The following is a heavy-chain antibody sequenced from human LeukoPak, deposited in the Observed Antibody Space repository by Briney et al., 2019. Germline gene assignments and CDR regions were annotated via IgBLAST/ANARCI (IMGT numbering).Heavy chain of an antibody. Sequence: SETLSLTCTVSGGSISSSSYYWGWIRQPPGKGLEWIGEINHSGSTNYNPSLKSRVTISVDTSKNQFSLKLSSVTAADTAVYYCARMAAATGVDYWGQGTLVTVSS. CDR2: INHSGST. CDR1: GGSISSSSYY. V-gene: IGHV4-39*07. J-gene: IGHJ4*02. CDR3: ARMAAATGVDY. D-gene: IGHD6-13*01.